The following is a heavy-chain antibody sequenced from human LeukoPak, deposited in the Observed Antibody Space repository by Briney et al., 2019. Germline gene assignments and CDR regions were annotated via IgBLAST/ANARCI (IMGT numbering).Heavy chain of an antibody. CDR3: ARQEQDIVVVVAAPSYYYYYYMDV. D-gene: IGHD2-15*01. V-gene: IGHV1-18*01. J-gene: IGHJ6*03. CDR2: ISGYNGNT. CDR1: GYTFSSYG. Sequence: ASVKVSCKASGYTFSSYGISWVRQAPGQGLEWMGWISGYNGNTNYAQKVQGRVTMTTDTSTSTAYMELRSLRSDDTAVYYCARQEQDIVVVVAAPSYYYYYYMDVWGKGTTVTVSS.